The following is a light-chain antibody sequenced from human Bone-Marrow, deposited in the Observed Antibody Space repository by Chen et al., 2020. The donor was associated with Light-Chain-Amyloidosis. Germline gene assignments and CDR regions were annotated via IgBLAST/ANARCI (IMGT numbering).Light chain of an antibody. J-gene: IGKJ1*01. CDR3: QQYNNWTLT. CDR1: QSIRGN. V-gene: IGKV3-15*01. Sequence: VMTQSPVALSVSPGDTATLSCRASQSIRGNLAWYQQRPGQAPRLLIYGASARATGIPDRFSGSGFETDFTLTISTIQSEDFAVYYCQQYNNWTLTFGQGTRVDIK. CDR2: GAS.